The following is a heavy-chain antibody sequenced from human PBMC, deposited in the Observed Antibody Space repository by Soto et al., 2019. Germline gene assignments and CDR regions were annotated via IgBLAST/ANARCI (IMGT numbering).Heavy chain of an antibody. CDR3: ARLENCGGDCYPLTFDY. CDR1: GYNFPSSW. V-gene: IGHV5-51*01. CDR2: IYPGDSDT. Sequence: EVQLVQSGAEVKKPGESLKISCKGSGYNFPSSWIAWVRQMPGHGLEWIGIIYPGDSDTRYSPSFEGQVTLSVDKSISTAHLQWSSLKASHTAMYYCARLENCGGDCYPLTFDYWGQGTLVTVSS. J-gene: IGHJ4*02. D-gene: IGHD2-21*02.